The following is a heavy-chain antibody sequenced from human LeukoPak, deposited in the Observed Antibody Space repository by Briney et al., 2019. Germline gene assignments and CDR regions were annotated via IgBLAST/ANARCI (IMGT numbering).Heavy chain of an antibody. Sequence: GGSLRLSCAASGFTFSSYWMSWVRQAPGKGLEWVANIKQDGSEKYYVDSVKGRFTISRDNAKNSLYLQMNSLRAEDTAVYYCARDYLYCSGGSCYKGVAAFDIWGQGTMVTVSS. CDR3: ARDYLYCSGGSCYKGVAAFDI. CDR2: IKQDGSEK. V-gene: IGHV3-7*01. D-gene: IGHD2-15*01. J-gene: IGHJ3*02. CDR1: GFTFSSYW.